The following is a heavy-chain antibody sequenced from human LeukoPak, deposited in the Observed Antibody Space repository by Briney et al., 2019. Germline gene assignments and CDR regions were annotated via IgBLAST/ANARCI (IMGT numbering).Heavy chain of an antibody. CDR1: GFTFTSSA. D-gene: IGHD3-3*01. CDR2: IVVGSGNT. J-gene: IGHJ4*02. CDR3: ARSGDFWSGYPYYFDY. V-gene: IGHV1-58*02. Sequence: SVKVSCKASGFTFTSSAMQWVRQARGQRLEWIGWIVVGSGNTNYAQKFQERVTITRDMSTSTAYMELSSLRSEDTAVYYCARSGDFWSGYPYYFDYWGQGTLVTVSS.